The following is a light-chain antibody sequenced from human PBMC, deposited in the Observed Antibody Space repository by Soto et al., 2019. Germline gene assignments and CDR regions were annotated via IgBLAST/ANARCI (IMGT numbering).Light chain of an antibody. CDR1: QSVSRSQ. J-gene: IGKJ5*01. CDR2: GAS. Sequence: LVTQSPGTLSLSPGERATLSCRAGQSVSRSQLAWYQQKPGQAPRLLVYGASSRATGIPDRFSGSVSGTDFTLTISRLQPEDFAVYYCQHYCNSPLTFGQGTRLEIK. CDR3: QHYCNSPLT. V-gene: IGKV3-20*01.